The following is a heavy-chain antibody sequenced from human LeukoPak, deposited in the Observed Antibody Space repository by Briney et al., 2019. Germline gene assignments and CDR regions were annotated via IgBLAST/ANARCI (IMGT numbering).Heavy chain of an antibody. D-gene: IGHD2-2*02. V-gene: IGHV3-23*01. CDR1: GFTFSSYG. Sequence: PGGTLGLSCAASGFTFSSYGMSWVRQAPGKGLEWVSAISGSGGSTYYADSVKGRFTISRDNSKNTLYLQMNSLRAEDTAVYYCAKGWYYCSSTSCYRLPLDPWGQGTLVTVSS. CDR2: ISGSGGST. J-gene: IGHJ5*02. CDR3: AKGWYYCSSTSCYRLPLDP.